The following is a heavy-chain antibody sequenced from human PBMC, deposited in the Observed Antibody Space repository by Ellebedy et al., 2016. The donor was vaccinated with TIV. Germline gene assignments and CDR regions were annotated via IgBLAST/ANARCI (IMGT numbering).Heavy chain of an antibody. V-gene: IGHV3-23*01. J-gene: IGHJ4*02. Sequence: GESLKISCAASGFTFSSYAMSWVRQAPGKGLEWVSAISGSGGSTYYADSVKGRFTISRDNSKNTLYLQMNSLRAEDTAVYYCAKDGGSYYPNWVDYWGQGTLVTVSS. D-gene: IGHD1-26*01. CDR2: ISGSGGST. CDR3: AKDGGSYYPNWVDY. CDR1: GFTFSSYA.